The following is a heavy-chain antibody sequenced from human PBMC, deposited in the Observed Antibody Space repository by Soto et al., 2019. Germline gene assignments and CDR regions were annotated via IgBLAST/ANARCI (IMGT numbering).Heavy chain of an antibody. J-gene: IGHJ5*02. V-gene: IGHV4-39*01. CDR1: GASINNFAYY. CDR2: VYYNENT. CDR3: ARRERYYGSPGCFGP. Sequence: PSETLSLTCSVSGASINNFAYYWGWIRQPPGKGLEWIGTVYYNENTYYNPSLRSRVAISVDTAKNQFSLNLRSVTAADTAVYFCARRERYYGSPGCFGPWGPGTLVTVSS. D-gene: IGHD3-10*01.